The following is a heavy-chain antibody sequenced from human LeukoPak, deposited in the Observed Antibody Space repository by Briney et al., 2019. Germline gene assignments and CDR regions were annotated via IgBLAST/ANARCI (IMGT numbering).Heavy chain of an antibody. CDR3: ARDTVYYDSSGNPDY. V-gene: IGHV4-59*12. CDR2: IYYSGST. CDR1: GGSISSYY. Sequence: SETLSLTCTVSGGSISSYYWSWIRQPPGKGLEWIGYIYYSGSTNYNPSLKSRVTISVDTSKNQFSLKLSSVTAADTAVYYCARDTVYYDSSGNPDYWGQGTLVTVSS. D-gene: IGHD3-22*01. J-gene: IGHJ4*02.